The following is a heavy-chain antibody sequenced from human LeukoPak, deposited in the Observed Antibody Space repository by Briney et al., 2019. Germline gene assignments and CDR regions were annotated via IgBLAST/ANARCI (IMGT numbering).Heavy chain of an antibody. V-gene: IGHV3-48*01. CDR3: ARDHYNWNDVGNWFDP. D-gene: IGHD1-1*01. J-gene: IGHJ5*02. CDR1: GFTFSDYT. CDR2: ISSSTRTI. Sequence: AGGSLRLSCAASGFTFSDYTMHWVRQAPGKGLEWISYISSSTRTIYYADSVKGRFTISRDNAKNSLYLQMNSLGVEDTAVYYCARDHYNWNDVGNWFDPWGRGTLVTVSS.